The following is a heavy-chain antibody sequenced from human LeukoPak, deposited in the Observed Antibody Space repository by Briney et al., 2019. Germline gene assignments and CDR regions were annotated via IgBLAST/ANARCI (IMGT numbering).Heavy chain of an antibody. D-gene: IGHD3-22*01. Sequence: SETLSLTCTVSGGSISSYYWSWIRQPAGKGLEWIGRISTSGNTSYNPSLKSRVTMSVDTSKNQFSLKLSSVTAADTAVYYCARESDSSGYYANFDYWGQGTLVTVSS. V-gene: IGHV4-4*07. J-gene: IGHJ4*02. CDR2: ISTSGNT. CDR1: GGSISSYY. CDR3: ARESDSSGYYANFDY.